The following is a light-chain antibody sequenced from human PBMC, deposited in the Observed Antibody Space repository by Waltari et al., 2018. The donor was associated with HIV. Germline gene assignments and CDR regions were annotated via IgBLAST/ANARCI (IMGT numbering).Light chain of an antibody. CDR3: QQRLTWPPIT. V-gene: IGKV3-11*01. CDR1: QSVSSY. CDR2: DAS. Sequence: EVVLTQSPATLSLSPGERATLPCRASQSVSSYLLWNQQKPGQAPRLLIYDASNGATGIPARFSGSGSGTDFTLTISSLEPEDFAVYYCQQRLTWPPITFGQGTRLEIK. J-gene: IGKJ5*01.